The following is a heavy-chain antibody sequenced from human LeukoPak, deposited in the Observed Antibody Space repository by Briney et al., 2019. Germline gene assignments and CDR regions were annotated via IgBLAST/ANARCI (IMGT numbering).Heavy chain of an antibody. CDR3: AGSRLLWFGEGDY. CDR2: IYYSGST. D-gene: IGHD3-10*01. J-gene: IGHJ4*02. V-gene: IGHV4-39*07. Sequence: SETLSLTCTVSGGSIGRSSYYWGWIRQPPGKGLEWIGSIYYSGSTSYNPFLKSRVTISVDTSKNQFSLKLSSVTAADTAVYYCAGSRLLWFGEGDYWGQGTLVTVSS. CDR1: GGSIGRSSYY.